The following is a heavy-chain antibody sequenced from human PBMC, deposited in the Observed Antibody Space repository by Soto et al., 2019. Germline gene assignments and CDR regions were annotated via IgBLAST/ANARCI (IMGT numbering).Heavy chain of an antibody. J-gene: IGHJ6*02. CDR1: GGSISSSNW. D-gene: IGHD5-12*01. Sequence: SETLSLTCAVSGGSISSSNWWSWVRQPPGKGLEWIGEIYHSGSTNYNPSLKSRVTISVDKSKNQFSLKLSSVTAADTAVYYCARDRPGYSTGGRGMDVWGQGTTVTVSS. CDR2: IYHSGST. CDR3: ARDRPGYSTGGRGMDV. V-gene: IGHV4-4*02.